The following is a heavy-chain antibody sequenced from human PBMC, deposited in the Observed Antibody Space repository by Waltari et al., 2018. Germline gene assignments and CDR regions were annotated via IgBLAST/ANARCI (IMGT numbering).Heavy chain of an antibody. V-gene: IGHV1-69*04. CDR3: ARPLRWSYLGYWYFDL. J-gene: IGHJ2*01. D-gene: IGHD1-26*01. CDR2: IIPSLGIA. CDR1: GGTFSSYA. Sequence: QVQLVQSGAEVKKPGSSVKVSCKASGGTFSSYAISWVRQAPGQGLEWMGGIIPSLGIANYAQKFQGRVTITADESTSTAYMELSSLRSEDTAVYYCARPLRWSYLGYWYFDLWGRGTLVTVSS.